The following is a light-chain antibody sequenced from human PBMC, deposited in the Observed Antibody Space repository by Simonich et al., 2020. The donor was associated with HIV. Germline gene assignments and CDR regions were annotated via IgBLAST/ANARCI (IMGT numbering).Light chain of an antibody. CDR2: AAS. CDR1: ESITTY. V-gene: IGKV1-17*01. CDR3: LQHNSYPLT. Sequence: DIQMTQSPSSLSASVGDRVTITCRASESITTYLNWYQQKPGKAPKLLIYAASILQSGVPSRFSGSGSGTEFTLTISSLQPEDFATYYCLQHNSYPLTFGPGTKVDIK. J-gene: IGKJ3*01.